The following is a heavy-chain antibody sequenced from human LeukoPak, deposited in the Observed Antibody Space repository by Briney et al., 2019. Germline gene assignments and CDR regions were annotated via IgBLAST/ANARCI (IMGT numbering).Heavy chain of an antibody. D-gene: IGHD3-16*02. J-gene: IGHJ4*02. V-gene: IGHV4-4*02. CDR3: ARAVFRLGELSLDY. CDR1: GGSISSSNW. Sequence: SETLSLTCAVSGGSISSSNWWSWVRQPPGKGLEWIGEIYHSGSTNYNPSLKSRVTISVDKSKNQFSLKLSSVTAADTAVYYCARAVFRLGELSLDYWGQGTLVTVSS. CDR2: IYHSGST.